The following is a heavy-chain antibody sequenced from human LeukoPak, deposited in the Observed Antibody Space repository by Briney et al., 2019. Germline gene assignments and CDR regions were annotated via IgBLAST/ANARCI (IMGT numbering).Heavy chain of an antibody. J-gene: IGHJ3*02. Sequence: SETLSPTCAASGYSISSGYYWGWIRQPPGKGLGWIGSINHGRSTYYNTSLKSRVTISVDTSKDQFSLKLSSVTAADTAVYYCAREATADPALDAFDIWGQGTMVTVSS. V-gene: IGHV4-38-2*02. D-gene: IGHD3-16*02. CDR2: INHGRST. CDR1: GYSISSGYY. CDR3: AREATADPALDAFDI.